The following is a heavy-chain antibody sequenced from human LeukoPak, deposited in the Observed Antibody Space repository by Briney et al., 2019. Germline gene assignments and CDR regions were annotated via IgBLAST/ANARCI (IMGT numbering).Heavy chain of an antibody. V-gene: IGHV3-21*01. CDR2: ISSSSYI. J-gene: IGHJ4*02. Sequence: GGSLRLSCAASGFTFSSYSMNWVRQAPGKGLEWVSSISSSSYIYYADSVKGRFTISRDNAKNSLYPQMNSLRAEDTAVYYCARALITYYYGSGSYSNKGSFDYWGQGTLVTVSS. CDR1: GFTFSSYS. D-gene: IGHD3-10*01. CDR3: ARALITYYYGSGSYSNKGSFDY.